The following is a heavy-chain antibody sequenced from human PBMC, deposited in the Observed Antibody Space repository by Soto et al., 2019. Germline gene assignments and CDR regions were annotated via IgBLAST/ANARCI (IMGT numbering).Heavy chain of an antibody. CDR2: IHYRGT. J-gene: IGHJ5*02. CDR1: GGSISSGSCY. D-gene: IGHD3-10*02. Sequence: QVQLQESGPGLVKPSQTLSLTCTVSGGSISSGSCYWSWIRQHPGKGLEWIGYIHYRGTYYNPSLQSRVTMLVDMSKNQFSLNLYSVTAADTAVYYCARETLTDGLYSGWFDPWGQGTLVTVSS. CDR3: ARETLTDGLYSGWFDP. V-gene: IGHV4-31*02.